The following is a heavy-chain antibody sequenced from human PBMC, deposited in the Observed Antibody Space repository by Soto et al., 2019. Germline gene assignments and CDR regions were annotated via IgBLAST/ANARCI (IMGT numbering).Heavy chain of an antibody. CDR1: GGSFSGYY. CDR2: INHSGST. CDR3: ARFRVCSGGSCYSDY. Sequence: SETMSLTCAVYGGSFSGYYWSWIRKNPGKGLEWIGEINHSGSTNYNPSLKSRVTISVDTSKNQFSLKLSSVTAADTAVYYCARFRVCSGGSCYSDYWGQGTLVTVSS. D-gene: IGHD2-15*01. V-gene: IGHV4-34*01. J-gene: IGHJ4*02.